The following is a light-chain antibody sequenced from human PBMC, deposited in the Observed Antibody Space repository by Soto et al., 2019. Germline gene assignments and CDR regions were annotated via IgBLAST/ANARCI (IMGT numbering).Light chain of an antibody. Sequence: QSMLTQPPSVSGAPGQRVTISCTGSSSNIGAGYHVHWYQQLPGTAPKLLIYGNGNRPSGVPDRFSGSKSGTSASLAITGLQAEDEADYYCQSYDSSLSGSVFGGGTKLTVL. V-gene: IGLV1-40*01. CDR1: SSNIGAGYH. J-gene: IGLJ3*02. CDR2: GNG. CDR3: QSYDSSLSGSV.